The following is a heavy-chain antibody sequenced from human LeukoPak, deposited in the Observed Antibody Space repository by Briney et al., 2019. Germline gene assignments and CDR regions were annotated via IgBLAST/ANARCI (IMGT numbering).Heavy chain of an antibody. J-gene: IGHJ4*02. D-gene: IGHD2-2*01. Sequence: GGSLRVSCAASGFTFSSYAMHWVRQAPGKGLEWVAVISYDGGNKYYADSVKGRFTISRDNSKNTLYLQMNSLRAEDTAVYYCARDGVVPAAMSYYFDYWGQGTLVTVSS. CDR2: ISYDGGNK. CDR1: GFTFSSYA. CDR3: ARDGVVPAAMSYYFDY. V-gene: IGHV3-30*04.